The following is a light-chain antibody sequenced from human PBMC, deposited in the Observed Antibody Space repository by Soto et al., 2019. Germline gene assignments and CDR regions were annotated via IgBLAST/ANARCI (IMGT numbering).Light chain of an antibody. CDR3: XQXNDYPPT. J-gene: IGKJ1*01. CDR1: QDIRND. V-gene: IGKV1-17*01. Sequence: DIQMTQSPSSLSASVGDRVTITCRASQDIRNDLGWYQQKPGKAPKRLIYAASSLQSGVPSRFSGSGSGXEFTLXISSXQPEDYATYXCXQXNDYPPTFGQGTKVEI. CDR2: AAS.